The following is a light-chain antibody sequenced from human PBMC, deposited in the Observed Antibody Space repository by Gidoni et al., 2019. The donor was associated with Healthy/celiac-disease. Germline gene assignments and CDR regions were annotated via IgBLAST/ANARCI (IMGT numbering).Light chain of an antibody. V-gene: IGLV2-14*01. CDR2: EVS. CDR3: SSYTSSSTWV. J-gene: IGLJ3*02. CDR1: SSDVGGYNY. Sequence: QSALTQPASVSGSPGPSITISCTGTSSDVGGYNYVSWYQQHPGKAPNLMIYEVSNRPSGVSNRFSGSKSGNTASLTISWLQAEDEADYYCSSYTSSSTWVFGGGTKLTVL.